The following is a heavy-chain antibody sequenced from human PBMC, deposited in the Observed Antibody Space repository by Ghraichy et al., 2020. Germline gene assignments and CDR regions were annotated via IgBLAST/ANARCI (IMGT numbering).Heavy chain of an antibody. Sequence: GGSLRLSCAASGFTFSGSAMHWVRQAPGKGLEWVGRIRRKANSDATAYAASVKGRFTISRDDSKNTAYLQMNSLKTEDTAVYYCTRHGDFWSGYHFDYWGQGTLVTVSS. CDR2: IRRKANSDAT. J-gene: IGHJ4*02. CDR1: GFTFSGSA. V-gene: IGHV3-73*01. D-gene: IGHD3-3*01. CDR3: TRHGDFWSGYHFDY.